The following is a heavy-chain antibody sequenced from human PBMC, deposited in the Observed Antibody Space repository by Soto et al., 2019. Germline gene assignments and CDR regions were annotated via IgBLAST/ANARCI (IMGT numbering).Heavy chain of an antibody. Sequence: ASETLSLTCTVSGDSISAYSWSWVRQPPGKGLEWIGNIHYNGNTKYNPSLKSRVSMSVDTSKNQFSLRLISVTAADTAKYFCAREGNLGRWLQPLDFWGQGTLVTVPS. CDR1: GDSISAYS. CDR2: IHYNGNT. D-gene: IGHD5-12*01. V-gene: IGHV4-59*01. CDR3: AREGNLGRWLQPLDF. J-gene: IGHJ4*02.